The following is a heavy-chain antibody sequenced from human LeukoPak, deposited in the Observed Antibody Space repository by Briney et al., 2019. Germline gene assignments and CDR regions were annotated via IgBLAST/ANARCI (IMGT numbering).Heavy chain of an antibody. Sequence: GGSLRLFWAASGFIFSLYGMHWARQAPGKGLEWVAFIRYDGTNKEYADSVKGRFTISRDNSKNTVYLLMNSLRAEDTAVYYCAKDHRLSGGDRDALDIWGQGTMVTVSS. J-gene: IGHJ3*02. V-gene: IGHV3-30*02. CDR3: AKDHRLSGGDRDALDI. D-gene: IGHD2-21*01. CDR1: GFIFSLYG. CDR2: IRYDGTNK.